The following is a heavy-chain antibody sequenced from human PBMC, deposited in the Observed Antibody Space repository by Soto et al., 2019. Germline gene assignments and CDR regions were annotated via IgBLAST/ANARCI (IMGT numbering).Heavy chain of an antibody. CDR3: VRGPPGWWLAY. CDR1: GDSISRYY. CDR2: IYESGES. J-gene: IGHJ4*02. D-gene: IGHD2-21*01. Sequence: QVQLQESGPGLVKPSETLSLTCSVSGDSISRYYWGWIRQPPGKGLEWLGYIYESGESNYNPSLKSRLTMSVDTSTNLFSLKLTSVTAADTAVYYCVRGPPGWWLAYWGQGTLVTVSS. V-gene: IGHV4-59*01.